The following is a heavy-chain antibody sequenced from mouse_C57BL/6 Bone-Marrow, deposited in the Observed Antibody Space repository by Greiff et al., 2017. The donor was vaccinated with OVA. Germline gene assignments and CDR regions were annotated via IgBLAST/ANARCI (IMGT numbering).Heavy chain of an antibody. J-gene: IGHJ1*03. CDR2: IYTGSGST. CDR1: GYTFTSYW. D-gene: IGHD4-1*01. CDR3: TRANLYWYIEV. V-gene: IGHV1-55*01. Sequence: QVQLQQPGAELVKPGASVKMSCKASGYTFTSYWITWVKQRHGQGREWIGDIYTGSGSTNYNEKVKSKATLTVDTSYSTAYMQLNSQTSADSADSYCTRANLYWYIEVWGTGTTVTVSS.